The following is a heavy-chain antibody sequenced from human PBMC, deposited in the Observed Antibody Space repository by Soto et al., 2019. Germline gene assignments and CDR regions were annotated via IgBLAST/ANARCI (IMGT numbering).Heavy chain of an antibody. V-gene: IGHV3-23*01. CDR1: DLTLSNLV. CDR3: AKGLLNGRWYAAD. CDR2: ITTNGQT. J-gene: IGHJ4*02. Sequence: GGPLELTWETSDLTLSNLVWPWSRHPPGKRLEWVSVITTNGQTAYADSVKGRFTISRDNSKNAAYLQMNSLRAEDTAVYYCAKGLLNGRWYAADWGQGTLVTVSS. D-gene: IGHD6-13*01.